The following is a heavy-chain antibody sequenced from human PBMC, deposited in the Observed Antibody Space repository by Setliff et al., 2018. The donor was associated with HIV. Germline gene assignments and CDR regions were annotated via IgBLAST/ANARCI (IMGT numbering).Heavy chain of an antibody. V-gene: IGHV3-49*04. J-gene: IGHJ4*02. D-gene: IGHD3-22*01. CDR2: IRSKGYGGTT. CDR3: TRDERYYHDSSGYFDY. Sequence: GGSLRLSCIGSGFTFGDHAVSWVRQAPGKGLEWVAFIRSKGYGGTTEYAASVKGRFTISRDDSKSIAYLQMNSLKTEDTGVYYCTRDERYYHDSSGYFDYWGQGTLVTVSS. CDR1: GFTFGDHA.